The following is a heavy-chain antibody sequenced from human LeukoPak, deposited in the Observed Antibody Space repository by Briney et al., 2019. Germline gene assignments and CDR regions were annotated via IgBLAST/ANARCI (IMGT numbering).Heavy chain of an antibody. J-gene: IGHJ4*02. D-gene: IGHD3-22*01. Sequence: GGSLRLSCAASGFTFSSYAMHWVRQAPGKGLEWVAVISYDGSNKYYADSVKGRFTISRDNSKNTLYLQMNSLRAEDTAVYYCARGDDSSGYYQYYFDYRGQGTLVTVSS. V-gene: IGHV3-30*04. CDR3: ARGDDSSGYYQYYFDY. CDR2: ISYDGSNK. CDR1: GFTFSSYA.